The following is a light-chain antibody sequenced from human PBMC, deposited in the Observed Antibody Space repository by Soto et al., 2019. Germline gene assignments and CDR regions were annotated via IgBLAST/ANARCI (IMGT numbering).Light chain of an antibody. Sequence: DIPMTQSPSTLSASMGDTVTITCRASQSISSWLAWYQHKPGKAPKLLIYQASILHSGVPSRFSGSGSGTDLTLTITGLQPDDFATYYCQQYNSNYRLWTFGQGTKVEIK. CDR3: QQYNSNYRLWT. CDR2: QAS. CDR1: QSISSW. V-gene: IGKV1-5*03. J-gene: IGKJ1*01.